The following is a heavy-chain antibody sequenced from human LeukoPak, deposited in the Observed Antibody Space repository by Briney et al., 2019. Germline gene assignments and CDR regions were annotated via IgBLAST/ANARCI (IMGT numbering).Heavy chain of an antibody. Sequence: ASVKVSCKASGGTFSSYTISWVRQAPGQGLEWMGRIIPIFGTANYAQKFQGRVTITTDESTSTAYMELSSLRSEDTAVYYCARGSPAAAIDYWGQGTLVTVSS. D-gene: IGHD6-13*01. CDR2: IIPIFGTA. CDR3: ARGSPAAAIDY. V-gene: IGHV1-69*05. J-gene: IGHJ4*02. CDR1: GGTFSSYT.